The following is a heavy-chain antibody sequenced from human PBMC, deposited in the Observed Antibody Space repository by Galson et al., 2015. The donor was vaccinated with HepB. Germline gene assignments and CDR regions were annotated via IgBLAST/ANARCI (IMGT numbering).Heavy chain of an antibody. Sequence: SVKVSCKASGYTFTGYYMHWVRQAPGQGLEWMGRINPNSGGTNYAQKFQGRVTMTRDTSISTAYMELSRLRSDDTAVYYCARDRIKGYSSSWNAFDIWGQGTMVTVSS. V-gene: IGHV1-2*06. CDR2: INPNSGGT. D-gene: IGHD6-13*01. J-gene: IGHJ3*02. CDR3: ARDRIKGYSSSWNAFDI. CDR1: GYTFTGYY.